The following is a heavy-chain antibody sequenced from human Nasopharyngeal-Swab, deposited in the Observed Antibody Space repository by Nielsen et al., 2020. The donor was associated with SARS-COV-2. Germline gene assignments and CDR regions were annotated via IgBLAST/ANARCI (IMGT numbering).Heavy chain of an antibody. CDR1: GGTFSSNA. CDR2: IIPIFDTA. CDR3: ARDLHVGAYCGGDCYTRFGY. V-gene: IGHV1-69*06. J-gene: IGHJ4*02. Sequence: SVKISCKASGGTFSSNAISWGRQAPGQGLEGMGGIIPIFDTANYAQKFQGRVTITADKSTSTAYMELSSLRSEDTAVYYCARDLHVGAYCGGDCYTRFGYWGQGTLVTVSS. D-gene: IGHD2-21*02.